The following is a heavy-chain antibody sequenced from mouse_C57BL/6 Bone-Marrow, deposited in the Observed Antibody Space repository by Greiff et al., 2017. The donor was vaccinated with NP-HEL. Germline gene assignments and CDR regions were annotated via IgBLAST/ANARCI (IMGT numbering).Heavy chain of an antibody. CDR1: GFNIKDDY. CDR3: TTGDYDWFAY. J-gene: IGHJ3*01. CDR2: IDPENGDT. V-gene: IGHV14-4*01. Sequence: VQLQQSGAELVRPGASVKLSCTASGFNIKDDYMHWVKQRPEQGLEWIGWIDPENGDTEYASKFQGKATITADTSSNTAYLQLSSLTSEDTAVYYCTTGDYDWFAYWGQGTLDTVSA. D-gene: IGHD2-4*01.